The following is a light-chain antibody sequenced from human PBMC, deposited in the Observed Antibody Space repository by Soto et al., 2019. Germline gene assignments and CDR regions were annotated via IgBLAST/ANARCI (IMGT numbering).Light chain of an antibody. Sequence: HSALTQPASVSGSPGQSITISCTGTSGDIGSYNRVSWYQQHPGKAPKLIIYEVTDRPSGVSNRFSGSKSGNTASLTISGLKAEDEAEYYCSSYTNINTRACVFGTGTKLTVL. J-gene: IGLJ1*01. CDR2: EVT. CDR3: SSYTNINTRACV. CDR1: SGDIGSYNR. V-gene: IGLV2-14*01.